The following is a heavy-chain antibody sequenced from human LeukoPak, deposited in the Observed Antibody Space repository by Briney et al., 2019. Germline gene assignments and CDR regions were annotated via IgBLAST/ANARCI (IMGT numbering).Heavy chain of an antibody. D-gene: IGHD3-3*01. CDR3: AKDLNYDFWSGLGN. J-gene: IGHJ4*02. CDR1: GFTFSSYG. V-gene: IGHV3-30*18. Sequence: PGGSLRLSCAVSGFTFSSYGMHWVRQAPGKGLEWMAVISYDGTNKYYADSVKGRFTISRDNSKNTLYLQMNSLRAEDTAVYYCAKDLNYDFWSGLGNWGQGTLVTASS. CDR2: ISYDGTNK.